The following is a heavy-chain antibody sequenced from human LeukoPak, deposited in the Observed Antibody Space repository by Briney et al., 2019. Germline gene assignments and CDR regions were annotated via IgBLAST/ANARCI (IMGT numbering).Heavy chain of an antibody. Sequence: ASVKVSCKASGYTFTGNGITWVRQAPGQGLEWMGWISGYNGNTVYALMFQGRVTMTTDTSTSTAYMELRSLRSDDTAVYYCASTGPGAAEIQLPKAFDIWGQGTMVTVSS. J-gene: IGHJ3*02. CDR2: ISGYNGNT. D-gene: IGHD5-18*01. CDR1: GYTFTGNG. V-gene: IGHV1-18*01. CDR3: ASTGPGAAEIQLPKAFDI.